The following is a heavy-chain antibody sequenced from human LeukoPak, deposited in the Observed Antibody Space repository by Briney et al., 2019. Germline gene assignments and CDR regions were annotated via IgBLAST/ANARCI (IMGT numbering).Heavy chain of an antibody. J-gene: IGHJ4*02. Sequence: GGSLRLSCAASGFTFSSCWMSWVRQAPGKGLEWVANIKQDGSEKYYVDSVKGRFTISRDNAKNSLYLQMNSLRAEDTAVYYCAREGMYYDILTGYYDYWGQGTLVTVSS. V-gene: IGHV3-7*01. CDR2: IKQDGSEK. CDR3: AREGMYYDILTGYYDY. D-gene: IGHD3-9*01. CDR1: GFTFSSCW.